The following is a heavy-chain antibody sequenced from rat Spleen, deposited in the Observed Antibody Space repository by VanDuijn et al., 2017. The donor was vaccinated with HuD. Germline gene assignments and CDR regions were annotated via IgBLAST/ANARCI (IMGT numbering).Heavy chain of an antibody. CDR3: TTANNGGFSELYYFDY. D-gene: IGHD1-11*01. J-gene: IGHJ2*01. Sequence: EVQLVESGGGLVQPGRSMKLSCAASGLSFSNYDMAWVRQAPTKGLEWVATINYDGTATYYRDSVKGRFTLSRDNAKSTLYLQMGSLRSEDTATYYCTTANNGGFSELYYFDYWGQGVMVTVSS. CDR1: GLSFSNYD. CDR2: INYDGTAT. V-gene: IGHV5-29*01.